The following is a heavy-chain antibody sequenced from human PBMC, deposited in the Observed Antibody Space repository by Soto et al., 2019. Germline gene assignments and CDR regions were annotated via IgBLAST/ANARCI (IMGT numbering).Heavy chain of an antibody. J-gene: IGHJ4*02. D-gene: IGHD3-22*01. CDR1: GFTFSSYG. Sequence: GGSLRLSCAASGFTFSSYGMHWVRQAPGKGLEWVAVISYDGSNKYYADSVKGRFTISRDNSKNTLYLQMNSLRAEDTAVYYCAKTYYYDSSGYSDYWGQGTLVTVSS. V-gene: IGHV3-30*18. CDR2: ISYDGSNK. CDR3: AKTYYYDSSGYSDY.